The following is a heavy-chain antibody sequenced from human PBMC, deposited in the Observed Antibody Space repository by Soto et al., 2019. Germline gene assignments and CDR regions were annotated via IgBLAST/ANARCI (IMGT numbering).Heavy chain of an antibody. Sequence: SETLSITCTVSGGSISSSSYYLGWIRQPPGKGLEWIGSIYYSGSTYYNPSLKSRVTISVDTSKNQFSLKLSSVTAADTAVYYCARHDRDWLGLSHAFDIWGQGTMVTVSS. V-gene: IGHV4-39*01. CDR3: ARHDRDWLGLSHAFDI. CDR2: IYYSGST. J-gene: IGHJ3*02. D-gene: IGHD3-22*01. CDR1: GGSISSSSYY.